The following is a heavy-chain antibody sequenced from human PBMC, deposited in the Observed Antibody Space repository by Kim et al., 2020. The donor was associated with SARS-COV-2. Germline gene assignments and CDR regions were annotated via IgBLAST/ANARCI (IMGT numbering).Heavy chain of an antibody. J-gene: IGHJ5*02. CDR3: AIGLIVVVPAAIQWFDP. CDR1: GGSFSGYY. D-gene: IGHD2-2*01. V-gene: IGHV4-34*01. CDR2: INHSGST. Sequence: SETLSLTCAVYGGSFSGYYWSWIRQPPGKGLEWIGEINHSGSTNYNPSLKSRVTISVDTSKNQFSLKLSSVTAADTAVYYCAIGLIVVVPAAIQWFDPRG.